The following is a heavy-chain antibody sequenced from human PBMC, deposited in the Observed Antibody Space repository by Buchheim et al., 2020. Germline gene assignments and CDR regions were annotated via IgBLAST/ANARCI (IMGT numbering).Heavy chain of an antibody. J-gene: IGHJ4*02. Sequence: EVQLVQSGAEVKKPGESPKISCKGSGYSFASSWIGWVRQMPGKGLEWMAIIYPGDSSTTYSPSFQGQVTIPADKSISTAYLQWSSLKASDSAMYYCARRDRMIRGVIPPFDYWGQGTL. CDR3: ARRDRMIRGVIPPFDY. CDR1: GYSFASSW. D-gene: IGHD3-10*01. CDR2: IYPGDSST. V-gene: IGHV5-51*01.